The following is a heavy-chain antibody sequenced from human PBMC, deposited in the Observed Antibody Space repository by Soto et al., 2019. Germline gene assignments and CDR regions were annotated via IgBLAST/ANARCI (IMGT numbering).Heavy chain of an antibody. CDR2: IYYSGST. V-gene: IGHV4-59*01. Sequence: SETLSLTCTVSGGSISSYYWSWIRQPPGRGLEWIGYIYYSGSTNYNPSLKSRVTISVDTSKNQFSLKLSSVTAADTAVYYCARSPYSSSWYLGYYFDYWGQGTLVTVSS. CDR3: ARSPYSSSWYLGYYFDY. CDR1: GGSISSYY. J-gene: IGHJ4*02. D-gene: IGHD6-13*01.